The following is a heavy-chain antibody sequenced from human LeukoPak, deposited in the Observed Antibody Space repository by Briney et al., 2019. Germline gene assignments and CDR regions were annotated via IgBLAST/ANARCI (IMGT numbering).Heavy chain of an antibody. CDR1: GFTFSSYA. D-gene: IGHD3-3*01. CDR2: ISGSGGST. Sequence: PGGSLRLSCAASGFTFSSYAMSWVRQAPGKGLEWVSAISGSGGSTYYADSVKGRFTISRDNSKNTLYLQMNSRRAEDTAVYYCAKDVKPSITIFGVVTQPNHLNPFDYWGQGTLVTVSS. V-gene: IGHV3-23*01. CDR3: AKDVKPSITIFGVVTQPNHLNPFDY. J-gene: IGHJ4*02.